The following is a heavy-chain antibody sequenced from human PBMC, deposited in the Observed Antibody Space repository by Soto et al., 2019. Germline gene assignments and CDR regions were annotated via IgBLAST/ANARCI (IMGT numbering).Heavy chain of an antibody. V-gene: IGHV1-18*04. CDR3: ARERGRYSYGYSLKWFDP. J-gene: IGHJ5*02. D-gene: IGHD5-18*01. CDR2: ISAYNGNT. Sequence: ASVKVYCKASGYTFTSYGISWVRQAPGQVLEWMGWISAYNGNTNYAQKLQGRVTMTTDTSTSTAYMELRSLRSDDTAVYYCARERGRYSYGYSLKWFDPWGQGTLVTVSS. CDR1: GYTFTSYG.